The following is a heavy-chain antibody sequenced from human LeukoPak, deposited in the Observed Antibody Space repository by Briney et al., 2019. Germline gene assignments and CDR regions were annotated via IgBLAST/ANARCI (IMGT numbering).Heavy chain of an antibody. V-gene: IGHV4-4*07. CDR3: ARVSSGWSYYFDY. Sequence: SETLSLTCTVSGGSINSYYWSWIRQPPGKGLEWIGRIYSSGATNYNPSLKSRVTMSVDTSKNQFSLKLNSVTAADTAVYFCARVSSGWSYYFDYWGQGTLVTVSS. D-gene: IGHD6-19*01. J-gene: IGHJ4*02. CDR2: IYSSGAT. CDR1: GGSINSYY.